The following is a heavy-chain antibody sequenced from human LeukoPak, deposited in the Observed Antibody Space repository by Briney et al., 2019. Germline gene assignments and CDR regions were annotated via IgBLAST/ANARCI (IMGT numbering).Heavy chain of an antibody. J-gene: IGHJ4*02. CDR3: ARVQVAATISLDY. CDR2: IYHSGST. Sequence: PSETLSLTCAVSGYSISSGYYWGWIRQPPGKGLEWIGSIYHSGSTYYNPSLKSRVTISVDTSKNQFSLKLSSVTAADTAVYYCARVQVAATISLDYWGQGTLVTVSS. D-gene: IGHD5-12*01. CDR1: GYSISSGYY. V-gene: IGHV4-38-2*01.